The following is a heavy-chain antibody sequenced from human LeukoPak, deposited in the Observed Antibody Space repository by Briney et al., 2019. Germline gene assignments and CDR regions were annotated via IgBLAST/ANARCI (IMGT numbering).Heavy chain of an antibody. Sequence: PGGSLRLSCTASGFSFKNTWMSWVRQAPGKGLEWVGRLKSRKHGGTTDYAAPVKGRFIISRDDSINTLYLQMNSLKTEDTAVYYCTTDKQMSPDYWGQGTLVTVSS. V-gene: IGHV3-15*01. D-gene: IGHD5-24*01. CDR1: GFSFKNTW. J-gene: IGHJ4*02. CDR3: TTDKQMSPDY. CDR2: LKSRKHGGTT.